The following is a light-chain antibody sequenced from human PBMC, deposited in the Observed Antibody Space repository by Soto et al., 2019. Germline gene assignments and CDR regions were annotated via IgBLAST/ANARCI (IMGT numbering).Light chain of an antibody. CDR2: MNN. CDR3: ATWDDSLSRPV. V-gene: IGLV1-47*01. CDR1: SSNIGINC. J-gene: IGLJ3*02. Sequence: QLVLTKPPSESVTPGQRVTISCSGISSNIGINCMYWYQQLPGTAPKLLISMNNQRPSGVPDRFSGSKSGTSASLAISGLRSEDEADYFCATWDDSLSRPVFGGGTKLTVL.